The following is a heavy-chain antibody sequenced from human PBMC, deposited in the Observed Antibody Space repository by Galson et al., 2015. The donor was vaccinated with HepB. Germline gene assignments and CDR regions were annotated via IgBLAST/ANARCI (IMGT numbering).Heavy chain of an antibody. CDR3: AKGGSSWYWPFSPSRTF. Sequence: SLRLSCAASGFTFSSYAMSWVRQAPGKGLEWVSAISGSGGSTYYADSVKGRFTISRDNSKNTLYLQMNSLRAEDTAVYYCAKGGSSWYWPFSPSRTFWGQGTMVTVSS. CDR1: GFTFSSYA. D-gene: IGHD6-13*01. CDR2: ISGSGGST. V-gene: IGHV3-23*01. J-gene: IGHJ3*01.